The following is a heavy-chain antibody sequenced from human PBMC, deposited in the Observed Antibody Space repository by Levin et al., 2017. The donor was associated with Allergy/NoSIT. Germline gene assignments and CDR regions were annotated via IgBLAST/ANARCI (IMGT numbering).Heavy chain of an antibody. CDR2: ISGSGGST. V-gene: IGHV3-23*01. J-gene: IGHJ4*02. Sequence: SCAASGFTFSSYAMSWVRQAPGKGLEWVSAISGSGGSTYYADSVKGRFTISRDNSKNTLYLQMNSLRAEDTAVYYCAKDRHYYGSGSPFDYWGQGTLVTVSS. CDR1: GFTFSSYA. D-gene: IGHD3-10*01. CDR3: AKDRHYYGSGSPFDY.